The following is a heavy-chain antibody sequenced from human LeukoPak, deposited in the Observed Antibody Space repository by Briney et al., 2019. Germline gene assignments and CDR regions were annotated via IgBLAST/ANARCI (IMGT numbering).Heavy chain of an antibody. CDR3: VKDYYYDSSALGDY. J-gene: IGHJ4*02. D-gene: IGHD3-22*01. CDR1: GFTFSSYA. CDR2: ISSNGGST. Sequence: GGSLRLSCSASGFTFSSYAMHWVRQAPGKGLEYVSAISSNGGSTYYADSVKGRYTISRDNSKNTLYLQMSSLRAEDTAVYYCVKDYYYDSSALGDYWGQGTLVTVSS. V-gene: IGHV3-64D*09.